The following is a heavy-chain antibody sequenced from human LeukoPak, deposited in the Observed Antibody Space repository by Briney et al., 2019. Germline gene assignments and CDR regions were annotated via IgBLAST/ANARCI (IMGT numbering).Heavy chain of an antibody. J-gene: IGHJ4*02. V-gene: IGHV3-74*01. CDR2: ISSDGSST. CDR1: GFTFSNYR. Sequence: GGSLTLSCAVSGFTFSNYRMHWVRQAPGKGLVWVSCISSDGSSTNYADSVKGRFSISRDNAKNTLYLHMNSLRAEDTALYYCARPMISVMSLGADFWGQGSLVTVSS. D-gene: IGHD3/OR15-3a*01. CDR3: ARPMISVMSLGADF.